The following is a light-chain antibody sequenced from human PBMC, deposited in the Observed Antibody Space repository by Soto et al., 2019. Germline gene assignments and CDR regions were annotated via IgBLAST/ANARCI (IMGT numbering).Light chain of an antibody. CDR3: QQYGSSPRT. V-gene: IGKV3-20*01. Sequence: EIVLAQSPATLSLSPGERATLSCRASQSVSGSYLAWYQQKPGQTPRLLIYGGSSRGTGIPDRFSGSGSGTDFTLTISRLEPEDSAVYYCQQYGSSPRTFGQGTRLEIK. J-gene: IGKJ5*01. CDR1: QSVSGSY. CDR2: GGS.